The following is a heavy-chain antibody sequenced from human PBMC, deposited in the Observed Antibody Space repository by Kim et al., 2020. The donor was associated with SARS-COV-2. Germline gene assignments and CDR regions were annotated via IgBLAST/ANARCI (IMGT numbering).Heavy chain of an antibody. J-gene: IGHJ4*02. Sequence: ASVKVSCKTSGHFFTRDSIHWVRQAPGQGLEWMGGIDCGNGNTIYSQKFQGRVTFTTDTSASTAYMELSLLRSEDSAVYYCLGGFYFDYWGQGTLVNVSS. D-gene: IGHD3-16*01. V-gene: IGHV1-3*01. CDR3: LGGFYFDY. CDR1: GHFFTRDS. CDR2: IDCGNGNT.